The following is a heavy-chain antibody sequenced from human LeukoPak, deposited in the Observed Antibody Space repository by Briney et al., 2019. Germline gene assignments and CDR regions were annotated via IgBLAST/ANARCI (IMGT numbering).Heavy chain of an antibody. Sequence: SETLSLTCTVSGGSISGNYWTWTRQPPGKGLEWIGQIHYSGKADYNPSLRSRITISVDTPKNQMFLKVSSVTAADTAVYYCARFGVYYDMDVWGQGTTVTVSS. D-gene: IGHD3-3*01. V-gene: IGHV4-59*01. CDR1: GGSISGNY. CDR3: ARFGVYYDMDV. CDR2: IHYSGKA. J-gene: IGHJ6*02.